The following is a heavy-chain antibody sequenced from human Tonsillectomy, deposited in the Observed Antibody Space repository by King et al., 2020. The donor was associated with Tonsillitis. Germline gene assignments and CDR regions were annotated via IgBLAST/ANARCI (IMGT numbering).Heavy chain of an antibody. D-gene: IGHD6-13*01. V-gene: IGHV3-15*01. CDR1: GFTFSNAW. CDR2: IKSKTDGGTT. Sequence: QLVQSGGGLVKPGGSLRLSCAASGFTFSNAWMSWVRQAPGKGLEWVGRIKSKTDGGTTDYAAPVKGRFTISRDDSKNTLYLQMNSLKTEDTAVYYCTTAPVSRWYHYYYYYMDVWGKGTTVTVSS. CDR3: TTAPVSRWYHYYYYYMDV. J-gene: IGHJ6*03.